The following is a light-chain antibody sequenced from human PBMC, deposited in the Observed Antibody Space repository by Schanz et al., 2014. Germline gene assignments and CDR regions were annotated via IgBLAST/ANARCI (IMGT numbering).Light chain of an antibody. CDR1: QSVSSNY. V-gene: IGKV3-20*01. Sequence: EIVLTQSPGTLSFSPGERAALSCRASQSVSSNYLAWYQQKPGQPPRLLIYGASTRATGIPARFSGSGSGTEFTLTISSLQSEDVAVYYCQQYYSVPLAFGGGTKVE. CDR2: GAS. CDR3: QQYYSVPLA. J-gene: IGKJ4*01.